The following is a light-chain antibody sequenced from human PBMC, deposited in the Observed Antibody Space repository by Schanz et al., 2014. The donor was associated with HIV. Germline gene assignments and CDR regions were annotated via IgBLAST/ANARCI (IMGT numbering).Light chain of an antibody. J-gene: IGLJ3*02. CDR2: RIS. V-gene: IGLV7-43*01. Sequence: QAVVTQEPSLTVSSGGTVTLTCASSTGAVTSGYYPNWFQQKPGQAPRTLIYRISNKHSWTPARFSGSLLGGKAALTLSGVQPEEEADYYCLLYYGGTQVFGGGTKLTVL. CDR1: TGAVTSGYY. CDR3: LLYYGGTQV.